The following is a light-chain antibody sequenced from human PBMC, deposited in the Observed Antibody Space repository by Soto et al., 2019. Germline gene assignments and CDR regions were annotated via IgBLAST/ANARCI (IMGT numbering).Light chain of an antibody. V-gene: IGKV1-39*01. CDR2: AAY. Sequence: DIQMTQSPSSLSASVGDRLTITCRASQSISNYVHWYQQRPGRAPKLRIYAAYGLQGGVASRFSGSTSGTDFPRTIAGLLPEAFASYYCQQSYSTPCPVGPGNKVDL. CDR3: QQSYSTPCP. J-gene: IGKJ3*01. CDR1: QSISNY.